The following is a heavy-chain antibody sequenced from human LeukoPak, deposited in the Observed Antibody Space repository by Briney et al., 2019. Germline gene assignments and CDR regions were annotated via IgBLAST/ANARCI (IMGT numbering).Heavy chain of an antibody. D-gene: IGHD3-10*01. CDR1: GYTFTDYF. J-gene: IGHJ4*02. Sequence: GASVKVSCKASGYTFTDYFMHWVRQAPGKGLEWMGWMNPNSGGANYAQKFQGRVTMTRDTSTCTAYMELSRLRSDDSAVYYCAREFFSMGPSDVFYLNSWVQGILVTFPS. CDR3: AREFFSMGPSDVFYLNS. V-gene: IGHV1-2*02. CDR2: MNPNSGGA.